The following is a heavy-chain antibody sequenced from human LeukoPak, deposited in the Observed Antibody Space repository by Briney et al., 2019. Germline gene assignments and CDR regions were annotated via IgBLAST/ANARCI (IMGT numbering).Heavy chain of an antibody. D-gene: IGHD5-18*01. J-gene: IGHJ5*02. CDR2: IYPGDSDT. CDR1: GYSFTSYW. CDR3: ARLVDTAMVTNWFDP. V-gene: IGHV5-51*01. Sequence: GESLKISCKGSGYSFTSYWIGWVRQMPGKGLEWMGIIYPGDSDTRYSPSFQGQVTISADKAISTAYLQSRSLKASDTAMYYCARLVDTAMVTNWFDPWGQGTLVTVSS.